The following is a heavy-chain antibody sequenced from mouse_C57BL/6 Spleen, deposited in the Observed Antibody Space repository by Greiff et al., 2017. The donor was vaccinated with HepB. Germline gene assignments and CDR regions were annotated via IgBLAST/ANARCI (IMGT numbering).Heavy chain of an antibody. Sequence: EVKLMESGGGLVKPGGSLKLSCAASGFTFSDYGMHWVRQAPEKGLEWVAYISSGSSTIYYADTVKGRFTISRDNAKNTLFLQLTSLMSEDTAMYYCARGYYGSSGYYAMDYWGQGTSVTVSS. CDR2: ISSGSSTI. D-gene: IGHD1-1*01. CDR1: GFTFSDYG. CDR3: ARGYYGSSGYYAMDY. V-gene: IGHV5-17*01. J-gene: IGHJ4*01.